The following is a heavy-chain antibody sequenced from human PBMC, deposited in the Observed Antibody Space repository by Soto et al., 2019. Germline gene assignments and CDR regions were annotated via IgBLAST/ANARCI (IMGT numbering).Heavy chain of an antibody. CDR1: GYTFTSYY. CDR2: INPSGGST. J-gene: IGHJ3*02. CDR3: ARFEVWRFGSFDI. V-gene: IGHV1-46*03. D-gene: IGHD3-10*01. Sequence: QVQLVQSGAEVKKPGASVKVSCKASGYTFTSYYMHWVRQAPGQGLEWMGIINPSGGSTSYAQKLKGRVTMSSGTSASTVYMELSSLSSEDTAVSYCARFEVWRFGSFDIWGQGTMVTVSS.